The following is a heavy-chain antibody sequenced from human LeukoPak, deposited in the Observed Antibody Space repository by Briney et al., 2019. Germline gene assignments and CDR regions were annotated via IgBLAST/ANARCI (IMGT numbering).Heavy chain of an antibody. CDR3: AKGGYSGHEFDF. D-gene: IGHD5-12*01. CDR2: FYGDKHT. J-gene: IGHJ5*01. V-gene: IGHV3-66*01. Sequence: GGSLRLSCAASGFTFSSYAMHWVRQAPGKGLEWLSVFYGDKHTLYAVSVKGRFIISRDNSKNTLYLQMNSLTLEDTAVYFCAKGGYSGHEFDFWGQGALVTVSS. CDR1: GFTFSSYA.